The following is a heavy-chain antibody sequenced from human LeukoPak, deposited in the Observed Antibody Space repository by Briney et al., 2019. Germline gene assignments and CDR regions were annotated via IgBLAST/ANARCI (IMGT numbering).Heavy chain of an antibody. CDR3: ARGGVVPAAHHDAFDI. J-gene: IGHJ3*02. D-gene: IGHD2-2*01. Sequence: GGSLRLSCAASGLTFSSYWMSWVRQAPGKGRDWVANIKQDGSEKYYVDSVKGRFTISRDNAKTSLYLQMNSLRAEDTAVYYCARGGVVPAAHHDAFDIWGQGTMVTVSS. V-gene: IGHV3-7*01. CDR2: IKQDGSEK. CDR1: GLTFSSYW.